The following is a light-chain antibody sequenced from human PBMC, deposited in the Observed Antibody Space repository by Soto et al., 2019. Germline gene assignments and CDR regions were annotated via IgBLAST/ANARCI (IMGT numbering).Light chain of an antibody. Sequence: QSVLTQPPSASGTPGQRVTISCSGSTSNIGSNYAYWYQQLPGTAPKLLIYTNNLRPSGVPDRFSGSQSGTSASLAISGLRSEYEADYYCATWDDSLRGVVFGGGTKLTVL. CDR3: ATWDDSLRGVV. V-gene: IGLV1-47*01. CDR1: TSNIGSNY. J-gene: IGLJ2*01. CDR2: TNN.